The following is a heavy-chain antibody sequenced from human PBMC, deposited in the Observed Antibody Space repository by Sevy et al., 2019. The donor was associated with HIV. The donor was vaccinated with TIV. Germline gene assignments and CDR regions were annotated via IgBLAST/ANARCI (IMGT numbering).Heavy chain of an antibody. CDR3: ARGGQYYYGSGSYYHLVRFDY. Sequence: SETLSLTCTVSGGSISSYYWSWIRQPPGKGLEWIGYIYYSGSTNYNPSLKSRVTISVDTSKNQFSLKLSSVTAADTAVYYCARGGQYYYGSGSYYHLVRFDYWGQGTLVTVSS. D-gene: IGHD3-10*01. J-gene: IGHJ4*02. V-gene: IGHV4-59*01. CDR2: IYYSGST. CDR1: GGSISSYY.